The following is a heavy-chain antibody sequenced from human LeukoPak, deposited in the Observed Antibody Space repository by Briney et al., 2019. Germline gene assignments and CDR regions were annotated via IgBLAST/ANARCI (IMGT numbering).Heavy chain of an antibody. CDR1: GFTFSSYS. J-gene: IGHJ4*02. CDR2: ISSRSSYI. Sequence: GALRLSCAASGFTFSSYSMNWVRQAPGKGLEWVSSISSRSSYIYYADSVKGRFTISRDNAKNSLYLQMNSVRAEDTAVYYCARANIVLMVYAIDYFDYWGQGTLVTVSS. V-gene: IGHV3-21*01. D-gene: IGHD2-8*01. CDR3: ARANIVLMVYAIDYFDY.